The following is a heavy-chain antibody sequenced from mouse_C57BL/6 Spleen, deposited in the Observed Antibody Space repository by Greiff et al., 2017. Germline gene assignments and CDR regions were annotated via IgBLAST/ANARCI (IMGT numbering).Heavy chain of an antibody. J-gene: IGHJ4*01. CDR1: GYTFTSYW. CDR2: INPSSGYT. CDR3: ARSPDGYYDAMDY. V-gene: IGHV1-7*01. Sequence: VKLLESGAELAKPGASVTLSCKASGYTFTSYWMHWVKQRPGQGLEWIGYINPSSGYTKYNQKFKDKATLTADKSSSTAYMQLSSLTYEDSAVYYCARSPDGYYDAMDYWGQGTSVTVSS. D-gene: IGHD2-3*01.